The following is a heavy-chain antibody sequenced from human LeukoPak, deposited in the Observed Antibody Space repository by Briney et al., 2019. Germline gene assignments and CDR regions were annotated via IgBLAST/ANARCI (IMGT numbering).Heavy chain of an antibody. CDR1: GGSISSYY. D-gene: IGHD3-10*01. Sequence: SETLSLTCTVSGGSISSYYWSWIRQPPGKGLEWIGYIYYSGSTNYNPSLKSRVTISVDTSKNQFSLKLSSVTAADTAVYYCARDHWRPGSYYTRWGQGTLVTVSS. V-gene: IGHV4-59*01. CDR2: IYYSGST. J-gene: IGHJ4*02. CDR3: ARDHWRPGSYYTR.